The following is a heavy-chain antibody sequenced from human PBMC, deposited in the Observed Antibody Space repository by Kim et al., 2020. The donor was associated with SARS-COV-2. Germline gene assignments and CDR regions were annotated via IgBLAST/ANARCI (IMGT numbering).Heavy chain of an antibody. Sequence: GGSLRLSCAASGFTFSNAWMSWVRQAPGKGLEWVGRIKSKTGGGTTDYAAHVRCRFTSSREDSKNTLYLQMNSQKTADTAVYNCTTGYSGYDYGYWGQGTLFTVSS. D-gene: IGHD5-12*01. V-gene: IGHV3-15*01. CDR1: GFTFSNAW. CDR3: TTGYSGYDYGY. J-gene: IGHJ4*02. CDR2: IKSKTGGGTT.